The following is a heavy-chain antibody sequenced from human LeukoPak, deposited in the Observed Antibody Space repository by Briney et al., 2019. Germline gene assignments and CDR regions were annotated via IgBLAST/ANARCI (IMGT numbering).Heavy chain of an antibody. CDR2: IIPIFGTA. Sequence: SVKVSCKASGGTFISYAISWVRQAPGQGLEWMGRIIPIFGTANYAQKFQGRVTITTDESTSTAYIDLSSLRSEDTAVYYCARSREMATMFDVDYWGQGTLVTVSS. D-gene: IGHD5-24*01. J-gene: IGHJ4*02. CDR3: ARSREMATMFDVDY. V-gene: IGHV1-69*05. CDR1: GGTFISYA.